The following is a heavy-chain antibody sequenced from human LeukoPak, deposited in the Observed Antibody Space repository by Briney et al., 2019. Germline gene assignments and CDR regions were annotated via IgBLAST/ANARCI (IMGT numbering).Heavy chain of an antibody. CDR2: ISTYNGNT. V-gene: IGHV1-18*01. CDR1: GYTFSNYA. J-gene: IGHJ4*02. CDR3: ARVEYCNVGNCYFRPGAY. D-gene: IGHD2-15*01. Sequence: EASVKVFCKASGYTFSNYAINWVRQAPGQGLEWMGWISTYNGNTNYAQKLQDRVTMTTDTSTSTAYMELRSLRSDDTAVYYCARVEYCNVGNCYFRPGAYWGQGTLVTVSS.